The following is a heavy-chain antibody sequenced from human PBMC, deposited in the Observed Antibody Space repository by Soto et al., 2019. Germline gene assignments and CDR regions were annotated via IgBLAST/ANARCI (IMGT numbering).Heavy chain of an antibody. Sequence: LSLTCAVSGYSISSGYYWGWIRQPPGKGLEWIGSIYHSGSTYYNPSLKSRVTISVDTSKNQFSLKLSSVTAADTAVYYCAGVVGTAMDYATARYYYYGMDVWGQGTTVTVSS. D-gene: IGHD5-18*01. V-gene: IGHV4-38-2*01. J-gene: IGHJ6*02. CDR2: IYHSGST. CDR3: AGVVGTAMDYATARYYYYGMDV. CDR1: GYSISSGYY.